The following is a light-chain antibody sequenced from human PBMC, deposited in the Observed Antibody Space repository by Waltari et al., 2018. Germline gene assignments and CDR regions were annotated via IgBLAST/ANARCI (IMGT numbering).Light chain of an antibody. CDR1: QGISNW. CDR3: QQGNSFPPT. V-gene: IGKV1-12*01. Sequence: DIQMTQPPSSVSASVGERVTITCRASQGISNWLAWYQQKPGKAPKLLIYAASILQTGVPSRFSGSGSGTDFTLTIRNLQPEDFATYCCQQGNSFPPTFGQGTRVEVK. CDR2: AAS. J-gene: IGKJ1*01.